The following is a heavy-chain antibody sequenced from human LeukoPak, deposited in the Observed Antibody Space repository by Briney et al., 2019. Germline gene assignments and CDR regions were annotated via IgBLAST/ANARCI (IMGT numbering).Heavy chain of an antibody. V-gene: IGHV3-15*01. D-gene: IGHD2-15*01. CDR2: IKSKLDGGTT. CDR3: ATEGYCSGGDCYSFDH. CDR1: GFTFSTAW. J-gene: IGHJ4*02. Sequence: GRSLRLSCAASGFTFSTAWMRWVRQAPGKGLEWVARIKSKLDGGTTDYAAPVRGRFSISRDDSKNTAYLQMNGLKIEDTAVYFCATEGYCSGGDCYSFDHWGQGTLVTVSS.